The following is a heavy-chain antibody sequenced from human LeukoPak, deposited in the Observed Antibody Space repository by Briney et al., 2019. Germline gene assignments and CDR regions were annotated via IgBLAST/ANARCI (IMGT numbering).Heavy chain of an antibody. Sequence: SETLSLTCTVSGGSISSSIYYWGWIRQPPGKGLEWIGNIYYSGSTYYNPSLKSRVTISVDTSKNQFSLKLSSVTAADTAVYYCARGRVYDSTGYPPDYWGQGTLVTVSS. CDR2: IYYSGST. CDR3: ARGRVYDSTGYPPDY. D-gene: IGHD3-22*01. J-gene: IGHJ4*02. CDR1: GGSISSSIYY. V-gene: IGHV4-39*07.